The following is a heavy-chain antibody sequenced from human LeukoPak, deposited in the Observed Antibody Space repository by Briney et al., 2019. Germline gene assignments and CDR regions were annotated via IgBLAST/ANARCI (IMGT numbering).Heavy chain of an antibody. CDR3: AREVLVVAATEEAWFDP. CDR2: IWHDGSNK. Sequence: GRSLRLSCAASGFTFSSYGIHWVRQAPGKGLEWVAVIWHDGSNKYYADYVKGRFTISRDNSKNTLYLQMNSLRAEDTAVYYCAREVLVVAATEEAWFDPWGQGTLVTVSS. CDR1: GFTFSSYG. V-gene: IGHV3-33*01. J-gene: IGHJ5*02. D-gene: IGHD2-15*01.